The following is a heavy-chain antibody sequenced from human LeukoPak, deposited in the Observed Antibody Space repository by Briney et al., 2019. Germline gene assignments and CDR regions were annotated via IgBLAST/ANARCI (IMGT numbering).Heavy chain of an antibody. J-gene: IGHJ3*02. CDR1: GFTFSSYE. Sequence: GGSLRLSCAASGFTFSSYEMNWVRQAPGKGLEWVSYISSSGSTIYYADSVKGRFTISRDNAKNSLYLQMNSLRAEDTAVYYCARPTGGSYLDAFDIWGQGTMVTVSS. CDR3: ARPTGGSYLDAFDI. D-gene: IGHD1-26*01. V-gene: IGHV3-48*03. CDR2: ISSSGSTI.